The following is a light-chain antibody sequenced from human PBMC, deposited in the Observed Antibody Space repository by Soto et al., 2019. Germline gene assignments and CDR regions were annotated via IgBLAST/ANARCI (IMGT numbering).Light chain of an antibody. V-gene: IGLV2-14*03. J-gene: IGLJ1*01. CDR3: SSYRSTTTYV. CDR2: EVR. Sequence: QSVLTQPASVSGSPGQSITLSCTGTSIDVGGFDFVSWYRQHPGKAPKLLIFEVRNRPSGVSHRFSGSKSGNTASLTISGLQAEDEADYYCSSYRSTTTYVFGTGTKLTVL. CDR1: SIDVGGFDF.